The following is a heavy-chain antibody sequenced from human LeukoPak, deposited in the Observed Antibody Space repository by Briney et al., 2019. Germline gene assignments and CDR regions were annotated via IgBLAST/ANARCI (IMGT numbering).Heavy chain of an antibody. V-gene: IGHV3-23*01. CDR3: AKQGYYDSSGYYYNAFDI. CDR2: ISGSGGST. D-gene: IGHD3-22*01. J-gene: IGHJ3*02. Sequence: PGGSLRLSCAASGFTFSNYAMSWVRQAPGKGLEWVSAISGSGGSTYYADSVKGRFTISRDNSKNTLYLQMNSLRAEDTAVYYCAKQGYYDSSGYYYNAFDIWGQGTMVTVSS. CDR1: GFTFSNYA.